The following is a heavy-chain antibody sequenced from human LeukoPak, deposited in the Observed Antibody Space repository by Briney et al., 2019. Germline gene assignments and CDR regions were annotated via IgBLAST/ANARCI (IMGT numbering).Heavy chain of an antibody. V-gene: IGHV4-39*01. Sequence: PSETLSLTCTVSGGSISSSSYFWGWIRQAPGKGLEWIGSIYYSGRTYYNPSLKSPVTISVDTSKNQFSLKLSSVTAADTAVYYCARIEAAWRDFDYWGQGTLVIVSS. CDR3: ARIEAAWRDFDY. J-gene: IGHJ4*02. CDR1: GGSISSSSYF. D-gene: IGHD6-13*01. CDR2: IYYSGRT.